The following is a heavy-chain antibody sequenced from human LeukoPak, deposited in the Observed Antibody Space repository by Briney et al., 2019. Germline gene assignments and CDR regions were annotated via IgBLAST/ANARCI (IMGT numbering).Heavy chain of an antibody. V-gene: IGHV1-46*03. CDR2: INPSGGST. CDR3: AAYYYGSGSRSAAFDI. CDR1: GYTFTKYY. J-gene: IGHJ3*02. Sequence: GASVTVSCKASGYTFTKYYIHWVRHAPGQGLEWMGIINPSGGSTTYAQKFQGRVTMTRDTSTSTVYMELSSLRSEDTAVYYCAAYYYGSGSRSAAFDIWGQGTMVTVSS. D-gene: IGHD3-10*01.